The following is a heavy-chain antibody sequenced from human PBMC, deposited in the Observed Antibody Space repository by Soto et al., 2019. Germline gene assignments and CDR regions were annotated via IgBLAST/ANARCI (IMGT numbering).Heavy chain of an antibody. J-gene: IGHJ5*02. D-gene: IGHD6-13*01. V-gene: IGHV4-30-4*01. CDR1: GGSISSGDYY. Sequence: QVQLQESGPGLVKPSQTLSLTCTVSGGSISSGDYYWSWIRQPPGKGLEWIGYIYYSGSTYYNPSLKSRVXLXVXPSKTQFSLKLSSVTAADTAVYYCASERPDGSRLDPWGQGTLVTVSS. CDR3: ASERPDGSRLDP. CDR2: IYYSGST.